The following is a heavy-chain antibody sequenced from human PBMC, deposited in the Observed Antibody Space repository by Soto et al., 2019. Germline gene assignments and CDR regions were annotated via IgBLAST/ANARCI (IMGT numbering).Heavy chain of an antibody. J-gene: IGHJ4*02. V-gene: IGHV3-23*01. D-gene: IGHD2-15*01. CDR2: VSIGGST. CDR3: AKRRGAGGHFDY. CDR1: GFTFSSYA. Sequence: QPGGSLRLSCAASGFTFSSYAMGWARQGPGKGLEWVAVVSIGGSTHYADSVRGRFTISRDNSKNTLSLQMNSLTAEDTAVYFCAKRRGAGGHFDYWGQGALVTVSS.